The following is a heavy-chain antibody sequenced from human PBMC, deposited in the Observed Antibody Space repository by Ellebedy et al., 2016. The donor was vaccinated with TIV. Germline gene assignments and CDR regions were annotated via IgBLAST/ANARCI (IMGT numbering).Heavy chain of an antibody. J-gene: IGHJ4*02. CDR3: AKDRTPGDGYWVFDN. Sequence: GESLKISCAASGFTFSPYAMAWVRQAPGKGLEWVSGIVGSGAQKYADSVKGRFTISRDKSKRTVDLQMNSLRAEDTAVYFCAKDRTPGDGYWVFDNWGQGTLVSVSS. CDR1: GFTFSPYA. V-gene: IGHV3-23*01. CDR2: IVGSGA. D-gene: IGHD5-18*01.